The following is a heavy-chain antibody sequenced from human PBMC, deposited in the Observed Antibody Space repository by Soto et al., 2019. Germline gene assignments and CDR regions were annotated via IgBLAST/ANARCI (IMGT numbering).Heavy chain of an antibody. CDR1: GFTFSSYA. J-gene: IGHJ6*02. CDR3: AKDEYYVILTGYYYYYGMYV. CDR2: ISGSGGST. Sequence: PGGSLRLSCAASGFTFSSYAMSWVRQAPGKGLEWVSAISGSGGSTYYADSVKGRFTISRDNSKNTLYLQMNSLRAEDTAVYYCAKDEYYVILTGYYYYYGMYVWGQRTTVTVSS. D-gene: IGHD3-9*01. V-gene: IGHV3-23*01.